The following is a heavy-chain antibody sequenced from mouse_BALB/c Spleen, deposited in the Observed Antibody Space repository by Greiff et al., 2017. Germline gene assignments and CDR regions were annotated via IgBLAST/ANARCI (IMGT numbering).Heavy chain of an antibody. J-gene: IGHJ3*01. CDR2: ISSGGST. CDR3: ASGYGYDGFAY. Sequence: EVMLVESGGGLVKPGGSLKLSCAASGFTFSSYAMSWVRQTPEKRLEWVASISSGGSTYYPDSVKGRFTISRDNARNILYLQMSSLRSEDTAMYYCASGYGYDGFAYWGQGTLVTVSA. CDR1: GFTFSSYA. D-gene: IGHD2-2*01. V-gene: IGHV5-6-5*01.